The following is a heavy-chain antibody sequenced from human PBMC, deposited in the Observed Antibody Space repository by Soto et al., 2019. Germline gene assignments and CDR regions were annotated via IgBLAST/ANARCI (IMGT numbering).Heavy chain of an antibody. CDR1: GYTFTSYY. CDR2: ISAYNGNT. J-gene: IGHJ3*02. Sequence: ASVKVSCKASGYTFTSYYMHWVRQAPGQGLEWMGWISAYNGNTNYAQKLQGRVTMTTDTSTSTAYMELRSLRSDDTAVYYCARGRSITIFGVVTGHNDAFGIWGQGTMVTVSS. D-gene: IGHD3-3*01. CDR3: ARGRSITIFGVVTGHNDAFGI. V-gene: IGHV1-18*04.